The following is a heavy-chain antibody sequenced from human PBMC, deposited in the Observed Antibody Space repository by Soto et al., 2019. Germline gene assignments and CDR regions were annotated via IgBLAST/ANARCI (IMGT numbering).Heavy chain of an antibody. J-gene: IGHJ6*02. CDR1: GFTFTSSA. CDR2: IVVGSGNT. V-gene: IGHV1-58*01. CDR3: AASTTVVTPAGYYYYGMDV. Sequence: SVKVSCKASGFTFTSSAVQWVRQARGQRLEWIGWIVVGSGNTNYAQKFQERVTITRDMSTSTAYMELSSLRSEDTAVYYCAASTTVVTPAGYYYYGMDVWGQGTTVTVSS. D-gene: IGHD4-17*01.